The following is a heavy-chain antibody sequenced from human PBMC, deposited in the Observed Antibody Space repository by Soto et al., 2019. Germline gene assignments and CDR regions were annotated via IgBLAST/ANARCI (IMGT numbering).Heavy chain of an antibody. CDR3: AKGQGTYWESDY. Sequence: QVQLVESGGGVVQPGRSLRLSCAASGFTFSSYGMHWVRQAPGKGLEWVAVISHDGSYQYYEDSVKGRFTISRDNSKNMLYLQMNSLRAEDTAVYYCAKGQGTYWESDYWGQGTLVIVSS. CDR2: ISHDGSYQ. V-gene: IGHV3-30*18. D-gene: IGHD1-26*01. J-gene: IGHJ4*02. CDR1: GFTFSSYG.